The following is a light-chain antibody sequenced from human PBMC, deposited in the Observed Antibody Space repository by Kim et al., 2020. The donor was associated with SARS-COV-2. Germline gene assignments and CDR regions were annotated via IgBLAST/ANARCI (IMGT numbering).Light chain of an antibody. J-gene: IGKJ1*01. V-gene: IGKV1-27*01. Sequence: ASVGDEVTITCRASQGISNYLAWYQQKPGKAPKLLIFATSTLQSGVPSRFRGSRSGTDFTLIITRLQPEDVATYYCQKYDSAPWTFGQGTKVDIK. CDR3: QKYDSAPWT. CDR2: ATS. CDR1: QGISNY.